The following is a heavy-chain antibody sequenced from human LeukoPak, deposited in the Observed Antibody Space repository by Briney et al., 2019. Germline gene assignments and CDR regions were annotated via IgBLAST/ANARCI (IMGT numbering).Heavy chain of an antibody. V-gene: IGHV4-34*01. Sequence: SETLSLTCTVSGGSFSGYYWSWIRQPPGKGLEWIGEINHSGSTNYNPSLKSRVTISVDTSKNQFSLKLSSVTAADTAVYYCARGYDDSSGYYNFDYWGQGTLVTVSS. CDR1: GGSFSGYY. D-gene: IGHD3-22*01. CDR3: ARGYDDSSGYYNFDY. CDR2: INHSGST. J-gene: IGHJ4*02.